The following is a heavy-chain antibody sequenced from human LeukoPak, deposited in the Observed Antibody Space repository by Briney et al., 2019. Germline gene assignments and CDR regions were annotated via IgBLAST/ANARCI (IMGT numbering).Heavy chain of an antibody. CDR3: ATGLVVVTAWGDAFDI. V-gene: IGHV4-39*07. J-gene: IGHJ3*02. CDR1: GGSISSSSYY. Sequence: PSGTLSLTCTVSGGSISSSSYYWGWIRQPPGKGLEWIGSIYYGGSTYYNPSLKSRVTISVDTSKNQFSLKLSSVTAADTAVYYCATGLVVVTAWGDAFDIWGQGTMVTVSS. D-gene: IGHD2-21*02. CDR2: IYYGGST.